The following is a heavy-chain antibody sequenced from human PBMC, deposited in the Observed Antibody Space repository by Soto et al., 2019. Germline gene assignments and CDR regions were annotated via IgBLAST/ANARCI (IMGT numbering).Heavy chain of an antibody. CDR3: ARDEASASPSYYYYGMDV. CDR1: GGTFSSYA. V-gene: IGHV1-69*13. CDR2: IIPIFGTA. J-gene: IGHJ6*02. Sequence: GASVKGSCKASGGTFSSYAISWVRQAPEQGLEWMGGIIPIFGTANYAQKFQGRVTITADESTSTAYMELSSLRSEDAAVYYCARDEASASPSYYYYGMDVWGQGTTVTVSS.